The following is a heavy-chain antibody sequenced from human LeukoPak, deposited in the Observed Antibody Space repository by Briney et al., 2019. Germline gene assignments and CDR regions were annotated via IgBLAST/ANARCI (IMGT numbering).Heavy chain of an antibody. CDR2: VDLSSTYI. CDR3: TRGSYGDYEY. J-gene: IGHJ4*02. Sequence: GGSLRLSCAASGFTFSSYAMNWVRQAPGRGLEWISSVDLSSTYIYYADSVKGRFTISRDNAQNSLYLQLNSLKAEDTAVYYCTRGSYGDYEYWGQGTLVPVSS. D-gene: IGHD4-17*01. CDR1: GFTFSSYA. V-gene: IGHV3-21*01.